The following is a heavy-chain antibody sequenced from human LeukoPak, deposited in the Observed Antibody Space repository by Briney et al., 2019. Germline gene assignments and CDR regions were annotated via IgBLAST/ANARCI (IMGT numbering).Heavy chain of an antibody. V-gene: IGHV4-39*01. D-gene: IGHD3-10*01. CDR2: IYYSGST. CDR3: ARQGVYYFDY. CDR1: GGPISSSSYY. Sequence: SETLSLTCTVSGGPISSSSYYWGWIRQPPGKGLEWIGSIYYSGSTYYNPSLKSRVTISVDTSKNQFPLKLSSVTAADTAVYYCARQGVYYFDYWGQGTLVTVSS. J-gene: IGHJ4*02.